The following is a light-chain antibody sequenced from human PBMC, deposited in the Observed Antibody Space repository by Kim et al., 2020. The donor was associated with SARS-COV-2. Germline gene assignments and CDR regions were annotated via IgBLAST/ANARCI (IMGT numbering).Light chain of an antibody. CDR1: QSISNY. V-gene: IGKV1-39*01. Sequence: DIRMTQFPSSLSASVRDRVTITCRASQSISNYLNWYQQKPGKAPNLLVYDASSLQSGVPSRFSGSGSGTDFTLTISSLQPEDFATFYGKQSYSSPRTFGQGTKVDIK. CDR2: DAS. J-gene: IGKJ1*01. CDR3: KQSYSSPRT.